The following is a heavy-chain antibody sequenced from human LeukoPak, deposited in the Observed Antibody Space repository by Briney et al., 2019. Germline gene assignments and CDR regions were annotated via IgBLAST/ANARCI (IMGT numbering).Heavy chain of an antibody. J-gene: IGHJ6*02. CDR1: GYTFINYA. CDR3: ARGSSHIAADGPYGLDV. V-gene: IGHV1-3*01. D-gene: IGHD6-13*01. Sequence: ASVKVSCKASGYTFINYAIHWVRQAPGQRLEWMGWINADNGNTKYSQKFQDRVTITRDTSASTAYMELSSLRSEDTAVYYCARGSSHIAADGPYGLDVWGQGTTITVSS. CDR2: INADNGNT.